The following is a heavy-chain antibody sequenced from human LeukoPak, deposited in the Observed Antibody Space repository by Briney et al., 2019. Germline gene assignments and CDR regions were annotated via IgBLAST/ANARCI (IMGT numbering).Heavy chain of an antibody. D-gene: IGHD3-10*01. CDR1: GGSFSGYY. J-gene: IGHJ6*03. Sequence: SETLSLTCAVYGGSFSGYYWSWIRQPPGKGLEWIGEINHSGSTNYNPSLKSRVTISVDTSKNQFSLKLSSVTAADTAVYYCARVYGSGSYYFRPYYYYYYMDVWGKGTTVTVSS. CDR2: INHSGST. CDR3: ARVYGSGSYYFRPYYYYYYMDV. V-gene: IGHV4-34*01.